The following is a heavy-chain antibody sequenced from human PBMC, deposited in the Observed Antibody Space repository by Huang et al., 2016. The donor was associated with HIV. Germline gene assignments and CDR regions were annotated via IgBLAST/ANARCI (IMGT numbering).Heavy chain of an antibody. Sequence: QVQLVQSGAEVKKPGASVKVSCKASGYIFSSFGISWVRQAPGQGLEWMGWISAYNGNTNYAQKFQGRVSMTTDTSTSTVYMERRSLRSDDTAVFYCARPHSGYSSGWLDYWGQGTLVTVSS. CDR2: ISAYNGNT. CDR3: ARPHSGYSSGWLDY. V-gene: IGHV1-18*01. CDR1: GYIFSSFG. D-gene: IGHD6-19*01. J-gene: IGHJ4*02.